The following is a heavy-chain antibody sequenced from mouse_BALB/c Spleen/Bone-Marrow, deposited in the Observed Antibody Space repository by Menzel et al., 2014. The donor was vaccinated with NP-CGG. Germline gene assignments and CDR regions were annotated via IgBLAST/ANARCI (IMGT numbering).Heavy chain of an antibody. CDR1: GYSITSGYS. CDR3: ARHYRYEAWFAY. D-gene: IGHD2-14*01. V-gene: IGHV3-1*02. J-gene: IGHJ3*01. CDR2: IHYSGST. Sequence: EVKLQEPGPDLVKPSQSLSLTCTVTGYSITSGYSWHWIRQFPGNKLEWMGYIHYSGSTNYNPSLKSRISITRDTSKNQFFLQLNSVTTEDTATYYCARHYRYEAWFAYWGQGTLVTVSA.